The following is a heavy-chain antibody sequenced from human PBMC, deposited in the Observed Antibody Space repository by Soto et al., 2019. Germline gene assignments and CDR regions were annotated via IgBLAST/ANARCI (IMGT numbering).Heavy chain of an antibody. D-gene: IGHD6-13*01. J-gene: IGHJ6*02. CDR1: GFSLSTSGMC. CDR3: ARTTRAAAGSQYYYYYGMDV. CDR2: IDWDDDK. Sequence: SGPTLVNPTQTLTLTCTFSGFSLSTSGMCVSWIRQPPGKALEWLELIDWDDDKYYSTSLKTRLTISKDTSKNQVVLTMTNMDPVDTATYYCARTTRAAAGSQYYYYYGMDVWGQGTTVTVSS. V-gene: IGHV2-70*01.